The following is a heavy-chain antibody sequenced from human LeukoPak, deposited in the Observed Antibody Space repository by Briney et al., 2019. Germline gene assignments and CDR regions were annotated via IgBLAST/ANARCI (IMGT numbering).Heavy chain of an antibody. CDR2: IIPIFGTA. J-gene: IGHJ4*02. CDR1: GGTFSSYA. V-gene: IGHV1-69*05. Sequence: SVKVSCKASGGTFSSYAISWVRQAPGQGLEWMGRIIPIFGTANYAQKFQGRVTITTDESTSTAYMELSSLRGEDTAVYYCARASGIASHLLDYWGQGTLVTVSS. CDR3: ARASGIASHLLDY. D-gene: IGHD6-13*01.